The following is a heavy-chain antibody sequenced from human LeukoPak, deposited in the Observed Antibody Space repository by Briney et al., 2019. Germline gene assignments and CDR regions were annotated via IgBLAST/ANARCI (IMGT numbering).Heavy chain of an antibody. V-gene: IGHV3-9*01. CDR1: GFTFDDYA. CDR3: AKDIGSGYCSSTSCQTTNIDY. Sequence: GGSLRLSCAASGFTFDDYAMHWVRHAPGKGLEWVSGISWNSGSIGYADSVKGRFTISRDNAKNSLYLQMNSLRAEDTALYYCAKDIGSGYCSSTSCQTTNIDYWGQGTLVTVSS. CDR2: ISWNSGSI. D-gene: IGHD2-2*01. J-gene: IGHJ4*02.